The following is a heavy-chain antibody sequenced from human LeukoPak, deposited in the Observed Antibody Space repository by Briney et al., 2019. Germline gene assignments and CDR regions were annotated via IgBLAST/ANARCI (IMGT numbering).Heavy chain of an antibody. CDR3: ASLIAVAGQGGNWFDP. Sequence: GSLRLSCAASGFTFSSYGMRWVRQAPGKGLGWVAVISYDGSNKYYADSVKGRFTISRDNSKNTLYLQMNSLRAEDTALYYCASLIAVAGQGGNWFDPWGQGTLVTVSS. V-gene: IGHV3-30*03. CDR1: GFTFSSYG. J-gene: IGHJ5*02. CDR2: ISYDGSNK. D-gene: IGHD6-19*01.